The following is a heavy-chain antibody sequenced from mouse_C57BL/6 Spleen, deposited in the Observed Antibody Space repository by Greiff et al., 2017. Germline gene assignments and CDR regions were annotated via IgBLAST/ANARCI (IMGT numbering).Heavy chain of an antibody. J-gene: IGHJ3*01. CDR2: IYPGSGNT. V-gene: IGHV1-76*01. CDR1: GYTFTDYY. D-gene: IGHD1-1*01. CDR3: AKSNYGSSFWFAY. Sequence: QVQLQQSGAELVRPGASVKLSCKASGYTFTDYYINWVKQRPGQGLEWIARIYPGSGNTYYNEKFTGKATLTAEKSSSTAYMQLSSLTSEDSAVYFCAKSNYGSSFWFAYWGQGTLVTVSA.